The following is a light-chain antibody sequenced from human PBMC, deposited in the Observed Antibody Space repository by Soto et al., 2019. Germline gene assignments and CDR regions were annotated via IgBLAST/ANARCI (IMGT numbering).Light chain of an antibody. CDR1: RSDVGSYNL. V-gene: IGLV2-23*01. J-gene: IGLJ1*01. Sequence: QSVLTQPASVSGSPGQSITISCTGTRSDVGSYNLVSWYQQHPGKAPKLMIYEGTKRPSGVSYRFSGSKSGNTASLTISGLQAEDEADYYCCSYAGSSTLVFGTGTKLTVL. CDR3: CSYAGSSTLV. CDR2: EGT.